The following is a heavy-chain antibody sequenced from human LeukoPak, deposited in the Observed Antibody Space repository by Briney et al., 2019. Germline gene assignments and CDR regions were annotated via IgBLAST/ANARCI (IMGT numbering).Heavy chain of an antibody. V-gene: IGHV1-2*02. D-gene: IGHD6-13*01. Sequence: ASVKVSCKASGYIFTGYYIHWVRQAPGQGLEWMGWINPHSGGTNYAQKFQGRVTMTRDTSISTAYMELSRLRSDDTAVYYCARSPLGGQQLAHYYYYYYMDVWGKGTTVTVSS. CDR1: GYIFTGYY. CDR3: ARSPLGGQQLAHYYYYYYMDV. CDR2: INPHSGGT. J-gene: IGHJ6*03.